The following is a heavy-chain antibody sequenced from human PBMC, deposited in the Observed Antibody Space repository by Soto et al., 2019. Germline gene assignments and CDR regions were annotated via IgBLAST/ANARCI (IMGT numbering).Heavy chain of an antibody. CDR2: IKQDGSEK. Sequence: GGSLRLSCAASGFTFSSYWMSWVRQAPGKGLEWVANIKQDGSEKYYVDSVKGRFTISRDNAKNSLYLQMNSLRAEDTAVYYCARFKRFGEDYYYYYYMDVWGKGTTVTVSS. CDR3: ARFKRFGEDYYYYYYMDV. CDR1: GFTFSSYW. J-gene: IGHJ6*03. D-gene: IGHD3-10*01. V-gene: IGHV3-7*01.